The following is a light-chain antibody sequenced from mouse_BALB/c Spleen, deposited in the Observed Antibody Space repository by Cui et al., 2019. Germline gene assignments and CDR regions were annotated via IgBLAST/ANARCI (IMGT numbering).Light chain of an antibody. CDR1: QSLLNSGNQKNY. J-gene: IGKJ2*01. CDR2: WAS. V-gene: IGKV8-19*01. Sequence: DIVMTQSLSSLTVTAGEKVTMSCKSSQSLLNSGNQKNYLTWYQQKPGQPPKLLIYWASTRESGVPDRFTGSGSGTDFTLTISSVQAEDLAVYYCQNDYSYPYTFGGGTKLEIK. CDR3: QNDYSYPYT.